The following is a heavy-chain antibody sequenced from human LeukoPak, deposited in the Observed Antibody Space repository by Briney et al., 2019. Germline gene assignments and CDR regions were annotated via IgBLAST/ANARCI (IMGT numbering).Heavy chain of an antibody. J-gene: IGHJ5*02. CDR2: IYYSGST. Sequence: KPPETLSLTCTVSGGSISSYYWSWIRQPPGKGLEWIGYIYYSGSTNYNPSLKSRVTISVDTSKNQFSLKLSSVTAADTAVYYCAREVTMVRGVIKGWFDPWGQGTLVTVSS. CDR3: AREVTMVRGVIKGWFDP. CDR1: GGSISSYY. V-gene: IGHV4-59*01. D-gene: IGHD3-10*01.